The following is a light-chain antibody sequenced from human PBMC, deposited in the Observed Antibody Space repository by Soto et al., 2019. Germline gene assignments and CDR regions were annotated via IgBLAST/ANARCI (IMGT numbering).Light chain of an antibody. Sequence: IVLTHSPGTLSFSPGEMATLSFRASQSVSSSFLAWYQQKPGQAPRLLIYGASSRATGIPDRFSGSGSGTDFTLTISRLEPEDFAVYYCHQYGSSPATFGQGTKVDIK. CDR3: HQYGSSPAT. J-gene: IGKJ1*01. CDR2: GAS. CDR1: QSVSSSF. V-gene: IGKV3-20*01.